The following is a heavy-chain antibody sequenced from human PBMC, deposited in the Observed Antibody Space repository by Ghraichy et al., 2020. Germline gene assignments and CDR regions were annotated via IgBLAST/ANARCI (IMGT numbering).Heavy chain of an antibody. J-gene: IGHJ6*02. CDR1: GYTFTSYG. D-gene: IGHD3-3*01. CDR2: ISAYNGNT. Sequence: ASVKVSCKASGYTFTSYGISWVRQAPGQGLEWMGWISAYNGNTNYAQKLQGRVTMTTDTSTSTAYMELRSLRSDDTAVYYCAREPQLRFFSYPYYYYGMDVWGQGTTVTVSS. V-gene: IGHV1-18*01. CDR3: AREPQLRFFSYPYYYYGMDV.